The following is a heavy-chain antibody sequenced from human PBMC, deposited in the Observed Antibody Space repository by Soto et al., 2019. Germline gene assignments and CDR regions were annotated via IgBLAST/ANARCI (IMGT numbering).Heavy chain of an antibody. D-gene: IGHD3-3*01. CDR2: IYYSGST. V-gene: IGHV4-61*01. J-gene: IGHJ2*01. CDR1: CGSVSSGSYY. Sequence: SETLSLTCTVSCGSVSSGSYYWSWIRQPPGKGLEWIGYIYYSGSTNYNPSLKSRVTISIDTSKNQFSLKLSSVTAADTAVYYCARRSGNSGFWYFDLWGRGTLVTVSS. CDR3: ARRSGNSGFWYFDL.